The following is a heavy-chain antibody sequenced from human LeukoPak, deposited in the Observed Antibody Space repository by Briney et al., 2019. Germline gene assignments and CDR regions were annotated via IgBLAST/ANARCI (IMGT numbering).Heavy chain of an antibody. CDR3: ARLAVGSSTSGNWFDP. J-gene: IGHJ5*02. CDR1: GGSISSGGYY. CDR2: IYYSGST. D-gene: IGHD2-2*01. V-gene: IGHV4-31*03. Sequence: TLSLTCTVSGGSISSGGYYWSWVRQHPGTGLEWVGYIYYSGSTYYNPSLKSRVTISVDTSKNQFSLKLSSVTAADTAVYYCARLAVGSSTSGNWFDPWGQGTLVTVSS.